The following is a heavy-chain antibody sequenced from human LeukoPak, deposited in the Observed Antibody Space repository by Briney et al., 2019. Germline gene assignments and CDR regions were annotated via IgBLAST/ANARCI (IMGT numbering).Heavy chain of an antibody. D-gene: IGHD5-18*01. J-gene: IGHJ5*02. CDR2: IYYSGST. CDR3: ARHGDTNWFDP. V-gene: IGHV4-39*01. CDR1: GGSISSSSYY. Sequence: SETLSLTCTVSGGSISSSSYYWGWLRQPPGKGLEWIGSIYYSGSTYYNPSLKSRVTISVDTSKNQFSLKLSSVTAADTAVYYCARHGDTNWFDPWGQGTLVTVSS.